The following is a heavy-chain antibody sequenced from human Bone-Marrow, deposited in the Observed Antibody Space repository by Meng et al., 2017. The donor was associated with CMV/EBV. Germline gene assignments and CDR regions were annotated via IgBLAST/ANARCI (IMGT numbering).Heavy chain of an antibody. CDR1: GGAISSSSYY. Sequence: GSLRLSCTVSGGAISSSSYYWGWIRQPPGKELEWIASIYYGGTTYYNPSLNSRVTISRDTSKNHFSLKLSSVTAADAALYYCARGGQHVSTSGWYDIWGQGSLVTVSS. D-gene: IGHD6-19*01. CDR2: IYYGGTT. V-gene: IGHV4-39*07. CDR3: ARGGQHVSTSGWYDI. J-gene: IGHJ4*02.